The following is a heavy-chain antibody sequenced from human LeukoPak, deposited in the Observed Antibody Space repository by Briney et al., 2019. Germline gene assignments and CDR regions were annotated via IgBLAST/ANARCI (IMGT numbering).Heavy chain of an antibody. J-gene: IGHJ4*02. Sequence: SETLSLTCAVYGGSFSGYYWSWIRQPPGKGLEWIGEINHSGSTNYNPALKSRVTISVDTSKNQFSLKPSTVTAADTAVYYCARGLLPPRFAYWGQGTLVTVSS. CDR1: GGSFSGYY. CDR2: INHSGST. D-gene: IGHD1-14*01. V-gene: IGHV4-34*01. CDR3: ARGLLPPRFAY.